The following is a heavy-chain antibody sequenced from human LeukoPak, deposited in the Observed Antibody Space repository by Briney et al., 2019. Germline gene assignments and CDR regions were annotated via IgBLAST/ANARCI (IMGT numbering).Heavy chain of an antibody. J-gene: IGHJ6*02. D-gene: IGHD2-15*01. Sequence: GESLQISCKGSGYSFTNYWVGWERPMPGKGLGWMGIIYPGDSDTRYSPSFQGQVTISADKSVSTAYLQWSSLKASDTAMYYCARQDRYCSGGSCYNYYYFGMDVWGQGTTVTVSS. CDR3: ARQDRYCSGGSCYNYYYFGMDV. CDR2: IYPGDSDT. CDR1: GYSFTNYW. V-gene: IGHV5-51*01.